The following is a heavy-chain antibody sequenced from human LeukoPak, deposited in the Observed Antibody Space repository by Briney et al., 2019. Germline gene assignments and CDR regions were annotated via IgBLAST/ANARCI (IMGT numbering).Heavy chain of an antibody. CDR2: LYSGGMT. D-gene: IGHD1-26*01. Sequence: GGSLRLSCAASGLTVNNYYMTWVRQAPGKGLECVSILYSGGMTYYADSAKGRFTISTDTSKNTVNLQMNSLRAEDTAIYYCARMFGGNYYGYYFDYWGQGSMLTVSS. CDR1: GLTVNNYY. CDR3: ARMFGGNYYGYYFDY. V-gene: IGHV3-53*01. J-gene: IGHJ4*02.